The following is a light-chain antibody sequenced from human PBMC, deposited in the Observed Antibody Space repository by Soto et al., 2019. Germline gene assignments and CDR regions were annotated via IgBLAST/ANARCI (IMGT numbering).Light chain of an antibody. CDR2: AAS. V-gene: IGKV1-9*01. CDR1: QSISSY. CDR3: QQLNSYPIT. J-gene: IGKJ5*01. Sequence: DIQMTQSPSMLSASVGDRVTITCRASQSISSYLNWYQQKPGKAPKLLIYAASTLQSGVPSRFSGSGSGTEFTLTISRLQPEDFATYYCQQLNSYPITFGQGTRLEIK.